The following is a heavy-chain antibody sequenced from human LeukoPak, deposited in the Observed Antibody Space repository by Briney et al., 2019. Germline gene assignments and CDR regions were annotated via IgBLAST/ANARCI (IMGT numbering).Heavy chain of an antibody. V-gene: IGHV3-30*18. CDR1: GFTFSSYG. CDR3: AKGRGYYFDY. J-gene: IGHJ4*02. CDR2: ISYDGSNK. Sequence: PGGSLRLSCAASGFTFSSYGMHWVRQAPGKGLEWVAVISYDGSNKYYADSVKGRFTISRDNSKNTLYLQMNNLRAEDTAVYYCAKGRGYYFDYWGQGTLVTVSS.